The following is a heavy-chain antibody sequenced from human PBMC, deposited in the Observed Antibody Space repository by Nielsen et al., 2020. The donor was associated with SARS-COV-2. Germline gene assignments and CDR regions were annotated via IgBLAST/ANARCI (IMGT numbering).Heavy chain of an antibody. Sequence: WIRQPPGKGLEWVSAISGSGGSTYYADSVKGRFTISRDNSKNTLYLQMNSLRAEDTAVYYCARYCSSTSCYAGGKYHYYGMDVWGQGTTVTVSS. J-gene: IGHJ6*02. V-gene: IGHV3-23*01. CDR2: ISGSGGST. D-gene: IGHD2-2*01. CDR3: ARYCSSTSCYAGGKYHYYGMDV.